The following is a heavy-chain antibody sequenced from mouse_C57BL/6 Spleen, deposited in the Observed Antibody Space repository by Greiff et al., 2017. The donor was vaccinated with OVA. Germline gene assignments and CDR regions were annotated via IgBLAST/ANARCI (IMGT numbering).Heavy chain of an antibody. J-gene: IGHJ3*01. CDR3: ARGGNYGFAY. CDR2: INPNNGGT. Sequence: EVQLQQSGPELVKPGASVKISCKASGYTFTDYYMNWVKQSHGKSLEWIGDINPNNGGTSYNQKCKGKATLTVDKSSSTAYMELRSLTSEDAAVYYCARGGNYGFAYWGQVTLVTVSA. CDR1: GYTFTDYY. D-gene: IGHD2-1*01. V-gene: IGHV1-26*01.